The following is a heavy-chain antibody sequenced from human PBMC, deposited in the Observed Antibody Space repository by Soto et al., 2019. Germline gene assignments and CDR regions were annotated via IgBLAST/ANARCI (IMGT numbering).Heavy chain of an antibody. J-gene: IGHJ4*02. CDR1: GFTFTSSA. Sequence: ASVKVSCKASGFTFTSSAVQWVRQACGQRLEWIGWIVVGSGNTNYAQKFQERVTITRDMSTSTAYMELSSLRSDDTAVYYCARAYSSGWYFDYWGQGTLVTVSS. CDR2: IVVGSGNT. D-gene: IGHD6-19*01. V-gene: IGHV1-58*01. CDR3: ARAYSSGWYFDY.